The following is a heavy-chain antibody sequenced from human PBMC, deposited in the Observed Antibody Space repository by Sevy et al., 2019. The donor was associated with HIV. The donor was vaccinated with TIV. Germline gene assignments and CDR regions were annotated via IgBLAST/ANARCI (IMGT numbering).Heavy chain of an antibody. CDR1: SVSITRSY. V-gene: IGHV4-59*01. Sequence: SETLSLTCNVSSVSITRSYWNWIRQTPGKGLEWIAFVSYTGKTNYNPSLKSRVTVSLDTSKSQFSLKLSSVTAADTAVYYCARGGAGRQFDYYYYMDVWGKGTTVTVSS. CDR2: VSYTGKT. CDR3: ARGGAGRQFDYYYYMDV. J-gene: IGHJ6*03. D-gene: IGHD6-6*01.